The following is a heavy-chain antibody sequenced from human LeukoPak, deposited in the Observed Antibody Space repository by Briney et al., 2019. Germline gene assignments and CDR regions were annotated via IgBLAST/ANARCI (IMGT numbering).Heavy chain of an antibody. Sequence: SETLSLTCTVSGGSISSYYWSWIRQPPGKGLEWIGYIYYSGSTNYNPYLKSRVTISVDTSKNQFSLKLSSVTAADTAVYYCARIHTPFMTTALHDYYFDYWGQGTLVTVSS. CDR3: ARIHTPFMTTALHDYYFDY. CDR1: GGSISSYY. V-gene: IGHV4-59*08. CDR2: IYYSGST. J-gene: IGHJ4*02. D-gene: IGHD4-17*01.